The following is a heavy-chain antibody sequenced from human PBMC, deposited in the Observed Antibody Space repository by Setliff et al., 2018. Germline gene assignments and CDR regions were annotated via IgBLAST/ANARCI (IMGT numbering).Heavy chain of an antibody. D-gene: IGHD3-16*01. Sequence: SETLSLTCTVSGGSISSYYWSWIRQPPGKGLEWIGYIYYSGSTNYNPSLKSRVTISVDTSKNQFSLKLSSVTAADTAVYYCAGGEGMYSFDYWGQGTLVTGSS. V-gene: IGHV4-59*01. CDR2: IYYSGST. CDR1: GGSISSYY. CDR3: AGGEGMYSFDY. J-gene: IGHJ4*02.